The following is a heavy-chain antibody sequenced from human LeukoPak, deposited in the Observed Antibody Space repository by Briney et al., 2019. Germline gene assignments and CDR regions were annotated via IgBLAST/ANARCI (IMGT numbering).Heavy chain of an antibody. Sequence: PGGSLRLSCAASGFTFSNAWMSWVRQAPGKGLEWVSVIYSGGGTYYADSVKGRFTISRDNSKNTLYLQMNSLRAEDTAVYYCARMGSYYYYGMDVWGQGTTVTVSS. CDR1: GFTFSNAW. V-gene: IGHV3-66*01. CDR3: ARMGSYYYYGMDV. J-gene: IGHJ6*02. CDR2: IYSGGGT. D-gene: IGHD3-10*01.